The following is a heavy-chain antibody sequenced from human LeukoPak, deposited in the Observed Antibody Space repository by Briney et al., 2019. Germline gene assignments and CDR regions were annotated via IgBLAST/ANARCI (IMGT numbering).Heavy chain of an antibody. Sequence: GGSLRLSCAASGFTFSSYSMTWVRQAPGKGLEWVSYISSSSSTIYYADSVKGRFTISRDNAKNSLYLQMNSLRDEDTAVYYCARVHYDFWSGYYANNWFDPWGQGTLVTVSS. J-gene: IGHJ5*02. CDR3: ARVHYDFWSGYYANNWFDP. CDR1: GFTFSSYS. V-gene: IGHV3-48*02. CDR2: ISSSSSTI. D-gene: IGHD3-3*01.